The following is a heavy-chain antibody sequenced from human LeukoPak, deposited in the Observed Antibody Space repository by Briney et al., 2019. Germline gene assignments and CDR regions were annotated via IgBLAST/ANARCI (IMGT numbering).Heavy chain of an antibody. CDR2: ISADNGNT. D-gene: IGHD6-6*01. J-gene: IGHJ4*02. CDR3: ARRTYSSSSSLFDY. V-gene: IGHV1-18*01. CDR1: GYTFTSYG. Sequence: GASVNVSCKASGYTFTSYGVSWVRQAPGQGLEWMAWISADNGNTNYAQNLQGRFTMTTDTSTSTAYMELRSLRSDDTAFYYCARRTYSSSSSLFDYWGQGTLVTVSS.